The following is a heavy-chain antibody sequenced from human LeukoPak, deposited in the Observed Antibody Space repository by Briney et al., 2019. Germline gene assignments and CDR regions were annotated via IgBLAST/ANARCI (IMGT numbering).Heavy chain of an antibody. V-gene: IGHV1-8*02. J-gene: IGHJ4*02. D-gene: IGHD3-16*02. CDR2: MNPNSGNT. Sequence: ASVKVSCKASGGTFSSYDINWVRQATGQGLEWMGWMNPNSGNTGYAQKFQGRVTMTRNTSISTAYMELSSLRSEDTAVYYCARVARMITFGGVIDIFDYWGQGTLVTVSS. CDR1: GGTFSSYD. CDR3: ARVARMITFGGVIDIFDY.